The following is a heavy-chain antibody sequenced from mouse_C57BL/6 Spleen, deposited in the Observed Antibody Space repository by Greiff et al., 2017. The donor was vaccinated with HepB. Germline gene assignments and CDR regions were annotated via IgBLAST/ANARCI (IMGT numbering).Heavy chain of an antibody. CDR2: IRSKSNNYAT. CDR3: VSHGSSYDWYFDV. J-gene: IGHJ1*03. CDR1: GFSFNTYA. Sequence: EVKLVESGGGLVQPKGSLKLSCAASGFSFNTYAMNWVRQAPGKGLEWVARIRSKSNNYATYYADSVKDRFTISRDDSESMLYLQMNNLKTEDTAMYYCVSHGSSYDWYFDVWGTGTTVTVSS. D-gene: IGHD1-1*01. V-gene: IGHV10-1*01.